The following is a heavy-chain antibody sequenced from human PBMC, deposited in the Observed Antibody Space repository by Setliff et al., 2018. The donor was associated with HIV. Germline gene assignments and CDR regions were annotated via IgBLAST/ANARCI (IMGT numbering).Heavy chain of an antibody. D-gene: IGHD3-22*01. CDR1: GYSISNGYY. CDR3: ARDVARFDYDTGGYYVSHFDY. V-gene: IGHV4-61*01. J-gene: IGHJ4*02. CDR2: ISNTGNT. Sequence: SETLSLTCAVSGYSISNGYYWSWIRQPPGKGLEWIGYISNTGNTKYNPSLKSRVTISVDTPKNQFSVRLTSVTAADTAVYFCARDVARFDYDTGGYYVSHFDYWGQGTQVTVSS.